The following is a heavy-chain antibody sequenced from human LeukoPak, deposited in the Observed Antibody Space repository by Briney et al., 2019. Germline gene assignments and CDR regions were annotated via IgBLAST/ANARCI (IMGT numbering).Heavy chain of an antibody. D-gene: IGHD3-10*01. V-gene: IGHV3-21*01. CDR3: ARGRSITLLRGVAMSDGFDI. Sequence: GGSLRLSCAASGFAFSNYGMNWVRQAPGKGLEWVSFTDTSGNYIYYGDSVKGRFTISRDNAKNLVFLQMNGLRAEDTAVYYCARGRSITLLRGVAMSDGFDIWGQGAMVAVSS. CDR1: GFAFSNYG. J-gene: IGHJ3*02. CDR2: TDTSGNYI.